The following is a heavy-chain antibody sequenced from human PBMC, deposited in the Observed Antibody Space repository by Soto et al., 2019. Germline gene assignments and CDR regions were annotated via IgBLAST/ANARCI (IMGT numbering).Heavy chain of an antibody. Sequence: ASVKVSCKVSGYTLTELSMHWVRQAPGKGLEWMGGFDPEDGETIYAQKFQGRVTMTEDTSTDTAYMELSSLRSEDTAVYYCATRSFIVVVPAANWYFDLWGRGTLVTVSS. CDR1: GYTLTELS. V-gene: IGHV1-24*01. CDR2: FDPEDGET. CDR3: ATRSFIVVVPAANWYFDL. D-gene: IGHD2-2*01. J-gene: IGHJ2*01.